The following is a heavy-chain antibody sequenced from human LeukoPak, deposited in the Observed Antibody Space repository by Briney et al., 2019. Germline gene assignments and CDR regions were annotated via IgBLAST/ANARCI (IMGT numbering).Heavy chain of an antibody. CDR2: ISSSGSTI. Sequence: GGSLRLSCAASGFTSSDYYMSWIRQAPGKGLEWVSYISSSGSTIYYADSVKGRFTISRDNAKNSLYLQMNSLRAEDTAVYYCARGSSGYYYRDAFDIWGQGTMVTVSS. CDR3: ARGSSGYYYRDAFDI. CDR1: GFTSSDYY. D-gene: IGHD3-22*01. V-gene: IGHV3-11*01. J-gene: IGHJ3*02.